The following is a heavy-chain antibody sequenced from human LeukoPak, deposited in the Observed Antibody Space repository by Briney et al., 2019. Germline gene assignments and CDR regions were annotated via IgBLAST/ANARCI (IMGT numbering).Heavy chain of an antibody. J-gene: IGHJ4*02. CDR3: AKEVAAGRKGIDY. CDR2: ITGSGGGT. CDR1: GFTFSSYA. V-gene: IGHV3-23*01. Sequence: GGSLRPSCAASGFTFSSYAMSWVRQAPGKGLEWVSGITGSGGGTYYADSVKGRFTISRDSSSSTLFLQMKSLRAEDTATYYCAKEVAAGRKGIDYWGQGILVTVSS. D-gene: IGHD6-6*01.